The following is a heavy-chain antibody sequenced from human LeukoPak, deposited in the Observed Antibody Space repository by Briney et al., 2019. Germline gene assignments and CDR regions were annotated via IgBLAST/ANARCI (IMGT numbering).Heavy chain of an antibody. CDR2: IVVGSGKT. V-gene: IGHV1-58*01. J-gene: IGHJ5*02. CDR3: AADDLLFVH. D-gene: IGHD3-3*01. Sequence: SVKVSCKASGFRFSNSAVQWVRQARGQRLEWIGWIVVGSGKTNYAQIFQDRVVITRDTSSGTTYLELSNLRSDDTAVYYCAADDLLFVHWGQGTLVIVST. CDR1: GFRFSNSA.